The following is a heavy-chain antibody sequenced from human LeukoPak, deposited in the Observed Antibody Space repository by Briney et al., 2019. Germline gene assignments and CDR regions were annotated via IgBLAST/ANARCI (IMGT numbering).Heavy chain of an antibody. D-gene: IGHD3-22*01. J-gene: IGHJ4*02. V-gene: IGHV1-2*02. CDR3: AGVYYYDSSGYYYLSY. CDR1: GYTFTGYY. Sequence: GASVKVSCKASGYTFTGYYMHWVRQAPGQGLEWMGWINPNSGGTNYAQKFQGRVTMTRDTSISTAYMELSRLRSDDTDVYYCAGVYYYDSSGYYYLSYWGQGTLVTVSS. CDR2: INPNSGGT.